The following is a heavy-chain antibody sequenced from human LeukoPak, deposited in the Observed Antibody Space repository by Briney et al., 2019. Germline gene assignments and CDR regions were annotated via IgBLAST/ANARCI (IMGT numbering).Heavy chain of an antibody. CDR2: ISYDGSNK. D-gene: IGHD6-19*01. V-gene: IGHV3-30*01. Sequence: GGSLRLSCAASGFTFSSYAMHWVRQAPGKGLEWVAVISYDGSNKYYADSVKGRFTISRDNSKNTLYLQMNSLRAEDTAVYYCARDSGAVAGYTPELYYYYVDVWGKGTTVTVSS. CDR1: GFTFSSYA. CDR3: ARDSGAVAGYTPELYYYYVDV. J-gene: IGHJ6*03.